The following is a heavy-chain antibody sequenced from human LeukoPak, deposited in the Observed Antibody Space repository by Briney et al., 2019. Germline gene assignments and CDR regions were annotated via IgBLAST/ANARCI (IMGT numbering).Heavy chain of an antibody. CDR3: AKDPTYYYDSSGYFYY. D-gene: IGHD3-22*01. CDR2: ISSSSSYI. J-gene: IGHJ4*02. V-gene: IGHV3-21*04. Sequence: GGSLRLSCAASGFTFSSYSMNWVRQAPGKGLEWVSSISSSSSYIYYADSVKGRFTISRDNSKNTLYLQMNSLRAEDTAVYYCAKDPTYYYDSSGYFYYWGQGTLVTVSS. CDR1: GFTFSSYS.